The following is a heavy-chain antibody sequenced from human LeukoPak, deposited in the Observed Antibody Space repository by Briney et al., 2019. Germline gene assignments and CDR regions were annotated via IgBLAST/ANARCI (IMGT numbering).Heavy chain of an antibody. D-gene: IGHD3-22*01. J-gene: IGHJ6*02. CDR3: ARVLHYYDSSGYYYEYYYGMDV. CDR2: IYYSGTT. V-gene: IGHV4-59*12. CDR1: GDSISSYY. Sequence: SETLSLTCTVSGDSISSYYWSWIRQPPGKGLEWIGCIYYSGTTNYNPSLKSRVTMSVDTSKNQFSLKLSSVTAADTAVYYCARVLHYYDSSGYYYEYYYGMDVWGQGTTVTVSS.